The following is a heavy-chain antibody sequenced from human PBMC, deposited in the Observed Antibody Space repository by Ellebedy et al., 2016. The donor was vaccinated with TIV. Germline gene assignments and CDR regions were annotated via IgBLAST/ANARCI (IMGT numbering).Heavy chain of an antibody. CDR1: GFTFSNYA. D-gene: IGHD5-18*01. J-gene: IGHJ4*02. CDR2: IWSDGTNK. V-gene: IGHV3-33*06. CDR3: AKGYSYGRSAFDY. Sequence: GGSLRLSCAASGFTFSNYAMHWVRQFPGKGLEWVAVIWSDGTNKYYVDSVKGRFTLSRDNSNNTLYLQMNSLRAEDTAVYYCAKGYSYGRSAFDYWGQGTLVTVSS.